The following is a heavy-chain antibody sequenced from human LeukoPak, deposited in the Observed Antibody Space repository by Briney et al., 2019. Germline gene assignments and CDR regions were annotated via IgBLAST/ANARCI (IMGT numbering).Heavy chain of an antibody. Sequence: SETLSLTCAVYGGSLSGYYWSWIRQPPGKGLEWIGEINHSGSTNYNPSLKSRVAISVDTSKNQFSLKLSSVTAADTAVYYCARRRRWYGVDYWGQGTLVTVSS. CDR3: ARRRRWYGVDY. D-gene: IGHD6-13*01. CDR2: INHSGST. J-gene: IGHJ4*02. CDR1: GGSLSGYY. V-gene: IGHV4-34*01.